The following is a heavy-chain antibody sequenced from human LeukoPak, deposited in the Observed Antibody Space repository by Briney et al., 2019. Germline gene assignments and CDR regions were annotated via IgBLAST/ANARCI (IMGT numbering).Heavy chain of an antibody. V-gene: IGHV4-59*01. Sequence: PFETLSLTCTVFGGSISSYYWSWIRQPPGQGLAWIGYIYYSGSTNYNPSLKSRVTISVDTSKNQFSLKLSSVTAADTAVYYCARIQGWTYYGSGSQTWGQGTMVTVSS. CDR2: IYYSGST. J-gene: IGHJ3*01. CDR1: GGSISSYY. CDR3: ARIQGWTYYGSGSQT. D-gene: IGHD3-10*01.